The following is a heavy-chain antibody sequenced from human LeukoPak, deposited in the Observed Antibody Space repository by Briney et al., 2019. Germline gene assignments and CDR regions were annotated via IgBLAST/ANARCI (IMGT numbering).Heavy chain of an antibody. D-gene: IGHD2-21*01. CDR2: INHSGRT. CDR1: GGSFSGYY. V-gene: IGHV4-34*01. CDR3: ARGRSGMVVRLPDAFDI. J-gene: IGHJ3*02. Sequence: SETLLLTCAVYGGSFSGYYWSWIRQPPGKGVEWIGEINHSGRTNNNPSLIRTVTISQDTSKNQFSLKLSSVTAAHTAMYYHARGRSGMVVRLPDAFDIWGQGTMVTVSS.